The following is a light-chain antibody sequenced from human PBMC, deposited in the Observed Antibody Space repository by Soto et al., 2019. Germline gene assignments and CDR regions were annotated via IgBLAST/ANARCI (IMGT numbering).Light chain of an antibody. CDR3: QQYNSYPQT. CDR2: AAS. CDR1: QGISSY. J-gene: IGKJ1*01. V-gene: IGKV1-8*01. Sequence: AIRMTQSPSSFSASTGDRVTITCRASQGISSYLAWYQQKPGKAPKLLIYAASTLQSGVPSRFSGSGSGTDFTLTISCLQSEDFATYYCQQYNSYPQTFGQGTKV.